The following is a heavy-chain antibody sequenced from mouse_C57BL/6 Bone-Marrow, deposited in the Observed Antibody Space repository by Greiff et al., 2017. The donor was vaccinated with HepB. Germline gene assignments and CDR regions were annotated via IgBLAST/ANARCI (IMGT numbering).Heavy chain of an antibody. CDR1: GFTFSSYA. CDR3: ARDQVLWYRFAY. V-gene: IGHV5-4*01. D-gene: IGHD2-1*01. J-gene: IGHJ3*01. CDR2: ISDGGSYT. Sequence: EVNVVESGGGLVKPGGSLKLSCAASGFTFSSYAMSWVRQTPEKRLEWVATISDGGSYTYYPDNVKGRFTISRDNAKNNLYLQMSHLKSEDTAMYYCARDQVLWYRFAYWGQGTRVTVSA.